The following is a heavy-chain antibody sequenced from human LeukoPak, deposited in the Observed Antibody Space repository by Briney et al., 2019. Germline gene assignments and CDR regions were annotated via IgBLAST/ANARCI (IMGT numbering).Heavy chain of an antibody. V-gene: IGHV4-34*01. J-gene: IGHJ5*02. Sequence: PSETLSLTCAVSDGFFSSYYWSWFRQSPGEGLEWIAEIYPGETAKSNPSLWSRVTISADKSKSQFYLRLSSVTAADTAVYYCAGYHQLFLNDRWGQGTLVTVSS. CDR2: IYPGETA. CDR3: AGYHQLFLNDR. CDR1: DGFFSSYY. D-gene: IGHD2-15*01.